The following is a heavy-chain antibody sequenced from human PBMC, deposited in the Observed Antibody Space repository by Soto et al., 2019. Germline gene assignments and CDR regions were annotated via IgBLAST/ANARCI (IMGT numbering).Heavy chain of an antibody. CDR3: ARWNYHNYFSTNLKTSYYFDS. D-gene: IGHD1-7*01. CDR1: GGSFNAYY. V-gene: IGHV4-34*01. CDR2: INHRGST. Sequence: PSETLSLTCTVSGGSFNAYYWNWIRQPPGKGLEWIGKINHRGSTDYNASLKSRVTMSVDMSKNQFSLNMTSVTAADTAVYYCARWNYHNYFSTNLKTSYYFDSWGQGSLVTVSS. J-gene: IGHJ4*02.